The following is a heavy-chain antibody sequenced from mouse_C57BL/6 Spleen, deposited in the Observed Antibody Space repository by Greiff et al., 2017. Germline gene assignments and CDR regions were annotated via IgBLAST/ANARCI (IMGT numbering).Heavy chain of an antibody. Sequence: VQLQQSGASVKISCKASGFAFSSYWMNWVKQRTGKGLEWIGQIYPGVGDTNYNGKFKGKATLTADKSSSTAYMQRSSLTSEDTSVYFCARESNCGSSYSFDYWGQGTTLTVSS. CDR3: ARESNCGSSYSFDY. J-gene: IGHJ2*01. CDR2: IYPGVGDT. CDR1: GFAFSSYW. V-gene: IGHV1-80*01. D-gene: IGHD1-1*01.